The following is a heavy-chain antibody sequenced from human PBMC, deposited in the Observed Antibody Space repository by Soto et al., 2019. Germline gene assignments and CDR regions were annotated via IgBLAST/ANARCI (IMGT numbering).Heavy chain of an antibody. CDR3: ARGGGIYSSSWAYYYYYGMDV. CDR2: ISAYNGNT. Sequence: ASVRVSCQASGYTFTSYGISWVRQAPGQGLEWMGWISAYNGNTNYAQKLQGRVTMTTDTSTSTAYMELRSLRSDDTAVYYCARGGGIYSSSWAYYYYYGMDVWGQGTTVTVSS. D-gene: IGHD6-13*01. J-gene: IGHJ6*02. V-gene: IGHV1-18*01. CDR1: GYTFTSYG.